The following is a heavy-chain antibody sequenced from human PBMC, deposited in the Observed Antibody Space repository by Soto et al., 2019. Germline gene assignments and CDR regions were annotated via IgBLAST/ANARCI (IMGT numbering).Heavy chain of an antibody. Sequence: ASVKVSCKASGYTFTSYGISWVRQAPGQGLEWMGWISAYNGNTNYAQKLQGRVTMTTDTSTSTAYMGLRSLRSDDTAVYYCARDLRYSSSWSWWFDPWGQGTLVTVSS. J-gene: IGHJ5*02. CDR1: GYTFTSYG. D-gene: IGHD6-13*01. CDR2: ISAYNGNT. CDR3: ARDLRYSSSWSWWFDP. V-gene: IGHV1-18*01.